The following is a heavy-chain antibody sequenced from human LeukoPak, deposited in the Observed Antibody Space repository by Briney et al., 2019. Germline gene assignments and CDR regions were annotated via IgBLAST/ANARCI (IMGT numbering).Heavy chain of an antibody. J-gene: IGHJ4*02. D-gene: IGHD1-1*01. CDR1: GSTFSDYY. Sequence: GGSLRLSCVASGSTFSDYYMSWIRQAPGKGLEWVSYISSSSTYTNYADSVKGRFTISTDNAKNSLFLQMNSLRAEHTAVYYCARGKRGDFRGGTWDFDYWGQGTLVTVSS. CDR3: ARGKRGDFRGGTWDFDY. V-gene: IGHV3-11*05. CDR2: ISSSSTYT.